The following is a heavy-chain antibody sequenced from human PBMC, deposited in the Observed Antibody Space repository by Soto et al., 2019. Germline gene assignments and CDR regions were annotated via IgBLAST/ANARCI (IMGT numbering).Heavy chain of an antibody. CDR2: IYYSRST. J-gene: IGHJ4*02. CDR3: ARAAVAARLCYFDY. D-gene: IGHD2-15*01. CDR1: GGSFSGYY. Sequence: SETLSLTCAVYGGSFSGYYWSWIRQPPGKGLEWIGYIYYSRSTYYNPSLKSRVTISVDTSKNQFSLKLSSVTAADTAVYYCARAAVAARLCYFDYWGQGTLVTVSS. V-gene: IGHV4-30-4*01.